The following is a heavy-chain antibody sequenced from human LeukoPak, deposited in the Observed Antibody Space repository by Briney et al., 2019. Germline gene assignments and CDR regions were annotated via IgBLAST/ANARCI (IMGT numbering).Heavy chain of an antibody. J-gene: IGHJ1*01. Sequence: SETLSLTCTVSGGSISSHYWSCIRQPPGKGLEGIGYIYYSGTTNYNPSLKSRVTISVDTSKNQFSLKLSSVPAEDTAVYYCARGYGGQYFQHWGQGTLVTVSS. CDR2: IYYSGTT. CDR3: ARGYGGQYFQH. D-gene: IGHD4-23*01. V-gene: IGHV4-59*11. CDR1: GGSISSHY.